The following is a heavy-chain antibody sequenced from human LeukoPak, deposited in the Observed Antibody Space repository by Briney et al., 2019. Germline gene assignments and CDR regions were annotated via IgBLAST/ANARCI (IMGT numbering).Heavy chain of an antibody. D-gene: IGHD3-16*01. Sequence: SETLSLTCTVSDGSISSGDYYWSWIRQPPGKGLEWIGYIYYSGSTYYNPSLKSRVTISVDTSKNQFSPKLSSVTAADTAVYYCAREGDLAYWGQGTLVTVSS. CDR1: DGSISSGDYY. V-gene: IGHV4-30-4*01. CDR3: AREGDLAY. CDR2: IYYSGST. J-gene: IGHJ4*02.